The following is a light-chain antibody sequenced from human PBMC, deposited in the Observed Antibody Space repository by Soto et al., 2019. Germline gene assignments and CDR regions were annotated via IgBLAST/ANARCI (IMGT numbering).Light chain of an antibody. CDR2: GDT. J-gene: IGLJ3*02. CDR3: QSYDNSLSERV. Sequence: QSVLTQPPSVSGAPGQRVTISCTGSSSNIGAGYDVHWYQQLPGTAPKVLIYGDTNRPSGVPDRFSGSKSGTSAPLAITGLQAEDEADYYCQSYDNSLSERVFGGGTKLTVL. CDR1: SSNIGAGYD. V-gene: IGLV1-40*01.